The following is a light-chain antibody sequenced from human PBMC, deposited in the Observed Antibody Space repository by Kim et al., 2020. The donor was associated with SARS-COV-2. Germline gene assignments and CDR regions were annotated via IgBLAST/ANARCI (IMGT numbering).Light chain of an antibody. V-gene: IGKV1-17*01. CDR1: QDIRNY. J-gene: IGKJ5*01. Sequence: ASVGDRVTIPCRASQDIRNYLGCYQQNPGRAPKRLFYGASSLQSGVPSRFSGSGSGTEFTLTITSLQPEDFATYFCLQHNTYPITFGQGTRLEIK. CDR2: GAS. CDR3: LQHNTYPIT.